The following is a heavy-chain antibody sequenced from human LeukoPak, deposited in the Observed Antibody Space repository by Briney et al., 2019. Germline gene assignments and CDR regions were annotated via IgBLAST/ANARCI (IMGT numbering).Heavy chain of an antibody. D-gene: IGHD3-22*01. Sequence: PSETLSLTCTVSGDSLRRYYWSWMRQPPGKGLDWIGCIHYSGSTNYNPSLKSRVTISLDTSKNQFSLKLSSVTAADTAVYYCARAPFQTMIVVVENAFDIWGQGTMVTVSS. CDR1: GDSLRRYY. CDR2: IHYSGST. CDR3: ARAPFQTMIVVVENAFDI. V-gene: IGHV4-59*08. J-gene: IGHJ3*02.